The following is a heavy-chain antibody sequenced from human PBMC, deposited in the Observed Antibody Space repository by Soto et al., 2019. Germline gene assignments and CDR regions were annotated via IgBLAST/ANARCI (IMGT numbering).Heavy chain of an antibody. Sequence: TLSLTCTVSGGSISSGDYYWSWIRQPPGKGLEWIGYIYYSGNTYYNASLKSRVTISVDTSKNQFSLKLTSVTAADTAVYYCARGRGSGYDRYLDYSGHGYLVTVSS. J-gene: IGHJ4*01. D-gene: IGHD5-12*01. CDR2: IYYSGNT. CDR3: ARGRGSGYDRYLDY. V-gene: IGHV4-30-4*01. CDR1: GGSISSGDYY.